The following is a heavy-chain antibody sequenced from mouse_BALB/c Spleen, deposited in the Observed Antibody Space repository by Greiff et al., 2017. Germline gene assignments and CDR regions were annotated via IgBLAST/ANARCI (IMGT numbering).Heavy chain of an antibody. CDR3: TRGSYYEGDWFAY. CDR1: GFTFSSYT. D-gene: IGHD2-10*01. Sequence: DVQLQESGGGLVKPGGSLKLSCAASGFTFSSYTMSWVRQTPEKRLEWVATISSGGSYTYYPDSVKGRFTISRDNAKNTLYLQMSSLKSEDTAMYYCTRGSYYEGDWFAYWGQGTLVTVSA. V-gene: IGHV5-6-4*01. J-gene: IGHJ3*01. CDR2: ISSGGSYT.